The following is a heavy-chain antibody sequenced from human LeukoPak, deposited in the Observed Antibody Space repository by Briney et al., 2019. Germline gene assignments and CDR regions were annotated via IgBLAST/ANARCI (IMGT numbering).Heavy chain of an antibody. CDR2: IYPGDSDT. Sequence: GESLKISCKGSGYSFTSYWIGWVRQMPGKGLEWMGIIYPGDSDTRYSPSFQGQVTISADKSISTAYLQWSSLKASDTAMYYCARHWRVWNDLYYMDVWGKGTTVTVSS. D-gene: IGHD1-1*01. CDR1: GYSFTSYW. V-gene: IGHV5-51*01. CDR3: ARHWRVWNDLYYMDV. J-gene: IGHJ6*03.